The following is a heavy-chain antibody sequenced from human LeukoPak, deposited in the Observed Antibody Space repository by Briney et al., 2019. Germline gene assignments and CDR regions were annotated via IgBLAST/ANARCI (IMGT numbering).Heavy chain of an antibody. CDR2: IYTSGST. CDR1: GGSIRSHY. D-gene: IGHD4-17*01. CDR3: AREGGDYASWDY. J-gene: IGHJ4*02. V-gene: IGHV4-4*07. Sequence: PSETLSLTCTVSGGSIRSHYWSWIRQPAGKGLEWIGRIYTSGSTNYNPSLKSRVTMSVDTSKNQFSLKLRPVTAADTAVYYCAREGGDYASWDYWGQGTLVTVSS.